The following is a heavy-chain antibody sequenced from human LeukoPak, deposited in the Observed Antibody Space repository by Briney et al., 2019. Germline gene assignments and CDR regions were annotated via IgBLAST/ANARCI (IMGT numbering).Heavy chain of an antibody. Sequence: SVKVSCKASGGTFSSYAISWVRQAPGQGLEWMGGIIPIFGTANYAQKLQGRVTITADKSTSTAYMELSSLRSEDTAVYYCARGAGCSSSWYSYQEVAFDYWGQGTLVTVSS. CDR2: IIPIFGTA. J-gene: IGHJ4*02. V-gene: IGHV1-69*06. CDR3: ARGAGCSSSWYSYQEVAFDY. D-gene: IGHD6-13*01. CDR1: GGTFSSYA.